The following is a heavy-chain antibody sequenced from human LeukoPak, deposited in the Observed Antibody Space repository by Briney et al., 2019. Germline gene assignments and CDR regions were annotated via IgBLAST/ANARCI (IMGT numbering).Heavy chain of an antibody. CDR2: IKQDGSEK. Sequence: GGSLRLSCAASGFTFSSYWMSWVRQAPGKGLEWVANIKQDGSEKYYVDSGKGRFTISRDNAKNSLYLQMNSLRAEDTAVYYCARDTIVVVPAAIFWFDPWGQGTLVTVSS. D-gene: IGHD2-2*02. CDR1: GFTFSSYW. V-gene: IGHV3-7*01. CDR3: ARDTIVVVPAAIFWFDP. J-gene: IGHJ5*02.